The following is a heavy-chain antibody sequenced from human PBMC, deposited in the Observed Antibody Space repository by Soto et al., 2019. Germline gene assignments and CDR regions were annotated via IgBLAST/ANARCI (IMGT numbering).Heavy chain of an antibody. J-gene: IGHJ5*02. D-gene: IGHD3-22*01. CDR3: TRGYYDSSGYYYMAWFDP. V-gene: IGHV3-73*01. Sequence: EVQLVESGGGLVQPGGSLKLSCAASGFTFSGSAMHWVRQASGKGLEWVGRLRSKANSYATAYAASVKGRFTISRDDSKNTAYLQMNSLKTEDTAVYYCTRGYYDSSGYYYMAWFDPWGQGTLVTVSS. CDR1: GFTFSGSA. CDR2: LRSKANSYAT.